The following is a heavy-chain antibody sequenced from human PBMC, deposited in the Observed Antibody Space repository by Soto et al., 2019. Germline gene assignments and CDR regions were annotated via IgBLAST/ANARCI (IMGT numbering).Heavy chain of an antibody. Sequence: SETLSLTCTVSGCSISSSSYYWGWIRQPPGKGLEWIGSIYYSGSTYYNPSLKSRVTISVDTSKNQFSLKLSSVTAADTAVYYCARRLYYDSSGFEGGGMDVWGQGTTVTVSS. CDR3: ARRLYYDSSGFEGGGMDV. CDR1: GCSISSSSYY. D-gene: IGHD3-22*01. CDR2: IYYSGST. V-gene: IGHV4-39*01. J-gene: IGHJ6*02.